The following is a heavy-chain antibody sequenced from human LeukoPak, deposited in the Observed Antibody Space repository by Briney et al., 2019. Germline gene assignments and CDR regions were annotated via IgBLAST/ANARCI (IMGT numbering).Heavy chain of an antibody. V-gene: IGHV3-49*04. Sequence: PGGSLRLSCTASGFTFGDYAMSWVRQAPGKGLEWVGFIRSKAYGGTTEYAASVEGRFTISRDDSKSIAYLQMNSLKTEDTAVYYCTRAGVKDIVATRYYYYYYYMDVWGKGTTVTVSS. CDR3: TRAGVKDIVATRYYYYYYYMDV. CDR1: GFTFGDYA. D-gene: IGHD5-12*01. J-gene: IGHJ6*03. CDR2: IRSKAYGGTT.